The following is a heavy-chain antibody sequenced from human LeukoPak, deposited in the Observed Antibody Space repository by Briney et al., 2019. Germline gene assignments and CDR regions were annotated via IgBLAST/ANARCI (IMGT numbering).Heavy chain of an antibody. V-gene: IGHV1-69*05. CDR1: GGTFSSYA. CDR2: IIPIFGTA. D-gene: IGHD3-10*01. J-gene: IGHJ5*02. CDR3: ARGVLGKRAWFDP. Sequence: ASVKVSCKASGGTFSSYAISWVRQAPGQGLEWMGGIIPIFGTANYAQKFQGRVTITTDESTSTAYMELSSLRSEDTAVYYCARGVLGKRAWFDPWGQGTLVTVSS.